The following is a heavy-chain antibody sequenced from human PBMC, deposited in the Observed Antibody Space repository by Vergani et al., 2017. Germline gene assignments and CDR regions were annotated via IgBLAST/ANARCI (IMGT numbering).Heavy chain of an antibody. J-gene: IGHJ4*02. Sequence: QVQLQESGPGLVKPSQTLSLTCTVSGGSISSGGYYWSWIRQHPGKGLEWIGYIYYSGSTYYNPSLKSRVTISVDTSKNQFSLKLSSVTAADTAVYYCARVNFYDSSGYYPLDYWGQATLVTVSS. CDR1: GGSISSGGYY. CDR2: IYYSGST. CDR3: ARVNFYDSSGYYPLDY. D-gene: IGHD3-22*01. V-gene: IGHV4-31*03.